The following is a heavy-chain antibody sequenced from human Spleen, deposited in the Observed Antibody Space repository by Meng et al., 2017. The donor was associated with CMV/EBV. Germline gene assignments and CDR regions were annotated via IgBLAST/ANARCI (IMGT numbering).Heavy chain of an antibody. CDR2: INQSGST. V-gene: IGHV4-34*01. CDR1: GGSFSDFS. J-gene: IGHJ5*02. CDR3: VQRVRGWFDP. Sequence: SETLSLTCAVYGGSFSDFSWNWIRQPPGKGLEWIGEINQSGSTNYNPSLKSRVTISVDTSKNQFSLKLSSVTAADTAVYYCVQRVRGWFDPWGQGTLVTVSS. D-gene: IGHD2-21*01.